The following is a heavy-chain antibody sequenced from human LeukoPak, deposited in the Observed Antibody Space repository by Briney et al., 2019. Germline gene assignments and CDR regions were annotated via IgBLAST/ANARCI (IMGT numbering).Heavy chain of an antibody. CDR3: ARDRYGDGFAHFDY. CDR1: GYTFTAYA. CDR2: ITPSDGA. D-gene: IGHD5-24*01. Sequence: GASVKVSCKSSGYTFTAYAVHWVRQAPGQGLEWMGWITPSDGANYAQKFQGRVTMTRDTSMSTAYMDLNRLTSDDTAVYFCARDRYGDGFAHFDYWGQGTLVTASS. J-gene: IGHJ4*02. V-gene: IGHV1-2*02.